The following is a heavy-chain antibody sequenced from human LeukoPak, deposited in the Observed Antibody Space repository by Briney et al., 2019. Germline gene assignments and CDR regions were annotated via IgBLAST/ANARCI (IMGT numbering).Heavy chain of an antibody. CDR3: ARATWELLGWFDP. CDR2: IYHSGST. V-gene: IGHV4-4*02. D-gene: IGHD2-15*01. CDR1: GGSISSSNW. Sequence: SETLSLTCAVSGGSISSSNWWSWVRQPPGKGLEWIGEIYHSGSTNYNPSLKSRVTISVDKSKNQFSLKLSSVTAADTAVYYCARATWELLGWFDPWGQGTLVTVSS. J-gene: IGHJ5*02.